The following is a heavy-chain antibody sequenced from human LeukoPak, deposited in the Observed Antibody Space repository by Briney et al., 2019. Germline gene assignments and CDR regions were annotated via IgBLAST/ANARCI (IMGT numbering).Heavy chain of an antibody. CDR2: IYWNDDK. V-gene: IGHV2-5*01. CDR1: GFSLSTSGVG. Sequence: SGPTLVKPTQTLTLTCTFSGFSLSTSGVGVGWIRQSPGKPLEWLALIYWNDDKHFSPSLKTRLAINKDISRNQVVLTMTNMGPEDTSSYYCAHRFRGGDDCFHYWGQGILVTVSP. CDR3: AHRFRGGDDCFHY. D-gene: IGHD2-21*02. J-gene: IGHJ4*02.